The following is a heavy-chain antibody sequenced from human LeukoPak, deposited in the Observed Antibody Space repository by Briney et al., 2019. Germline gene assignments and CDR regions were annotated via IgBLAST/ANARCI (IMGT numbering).Heavy chain of an antibody. CDR1: GYTFTGYY. Sequence: ASVKVSCKASGYTFTGYYMHWVRQAPGQGLEWMGWINPNSGGTNYAQKLQGRVTMTTDTSTSTAYMELRSLRSDDTAVYYCARDQFGLFGFDPWGQGTLVTVSS. D-gene: IGHD2-21*01. J-gene: IGHJ5*02. V-gene: IGHV1-2*02. CDR3: ARDQFGLFGFDP. CDR2: INPNSGGT.